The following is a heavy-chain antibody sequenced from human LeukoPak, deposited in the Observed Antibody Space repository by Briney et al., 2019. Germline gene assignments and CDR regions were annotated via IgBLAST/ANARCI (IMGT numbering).Heavy chain of an antibody. Sequence: ASVKVSCKASGYTFTSYYMHWVRQAPGQGLEWMGIINPSGGSTSYAQKFQGRVTMTRDTSTSTVYMELSSLRSEDTAVYYCARDYEQAIVVVPAAHVSWFDPWGQGTLVTVSS. CDR3: ARDYEQAIVVVPAAHVSWFDP. J-gene: IGHJ5*02. V-gene: IGHV1-46*01. D-gene: IGHD2-2*01. CDR1: GYTFTSYY. CDR2: INPSGGST.